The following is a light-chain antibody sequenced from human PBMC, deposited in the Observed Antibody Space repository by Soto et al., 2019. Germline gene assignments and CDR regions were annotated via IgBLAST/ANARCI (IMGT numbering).Light chain of an antibody. V-gene: IGKV1-39*01. Sequence: YVNWYQQKSGHAPKLLIFGTSSLHSGVPSGFSGSGSGTEFTLTINSLQPEDFATYYCQQSYSTPLTFGRRTRVNIX. CDR3: QQSYSTPLT. CDR1: Y. J-gene: IGKJ4*01. CDR2: GTS.